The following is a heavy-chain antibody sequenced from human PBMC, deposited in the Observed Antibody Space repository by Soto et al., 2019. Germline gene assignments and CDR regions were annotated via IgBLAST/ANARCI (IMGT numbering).Heavy chain of an antibody. CDR3: ARWGTTGGLDV. Sequence: QVQLVESGGGVVQPGTSLRLSCVGSGFTFRSYVIHWVRQAPGKGLEWVALTSYDGSNNFYGDSVKGRFTISRDNSRNTVELQMYSLRLEDTALYYCARWGTTGGLDVWGQGNLVSVSS. J-gene: IGHJ4*02. CDR2: TSYDGSNN. CDR1: GFTFRSYV. V-gene: IGHV3-33*05. D-gene: IGHD3-16*01.